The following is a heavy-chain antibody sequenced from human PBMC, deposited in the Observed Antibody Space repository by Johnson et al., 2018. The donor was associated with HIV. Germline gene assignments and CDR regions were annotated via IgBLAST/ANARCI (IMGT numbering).Heavy chain of an antibody. J-gene: IGHJ3*02. V-gene: IGHV3-30*03. CDR1: GFTFSSYG. CDR3: ARPTRSSIAATGDDAFDI. CDR2: ISYDGSNK. D-gene: IGHD6-13*01. Sequence: QMLLVESGGGVVQPGRSLRLSCAASGFTFSSYGMHWVRQAPGKGLEWVAVISYDGSNKYYADSVKGRLPISRENSRNTLYLQRNSLRAEDTAAYYCARPTRSSIAATGDDAFDIWGQGTMVTVSS.